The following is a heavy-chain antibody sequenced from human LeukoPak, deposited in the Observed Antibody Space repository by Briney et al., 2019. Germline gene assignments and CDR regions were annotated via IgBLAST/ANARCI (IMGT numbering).Heavy chain of an antibody. D-gene: IGHD5-18*01. Sequence: GSLRLSCAASGFTFSSYWMHWVRQAPGKGLVWVSRINSDGSSTSYADSVKGRFTISRDNSKNTLYLQMNSLRAEDTAVYYCAKTRDTAMVTTSYYYYMDVWGKGTTVTVSS. CDR2: INSDGSST. V-gene: IGHV3-74*01. CDR1: GFTFSSYW. CDR3: AKTRDTAMVTTSYYYYMDV. J-gene: IGHJ6*03.